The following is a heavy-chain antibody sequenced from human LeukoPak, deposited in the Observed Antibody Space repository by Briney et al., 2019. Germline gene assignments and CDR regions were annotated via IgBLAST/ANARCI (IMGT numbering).Heavy chain of an antibody. CDR3: ARDKDYFDSGGAFDI. CDR2: IYYSGST. CDR1: GGSVSSGSYY. J-gene: IGHJ3*02. V-gene: IGHV4-61*01. D-gene: IGHD3-22*01. Sequence: SETLSLTCIVSGGSVSSGSYYWSWIRQPPGKGLEWIGYIYYSGSTNYNPSLKSRVTMSVDTSKNQFSLKLSSVTAADTAVYYCARDKDYFDSGGAFDIWGQGTMVTVSS.